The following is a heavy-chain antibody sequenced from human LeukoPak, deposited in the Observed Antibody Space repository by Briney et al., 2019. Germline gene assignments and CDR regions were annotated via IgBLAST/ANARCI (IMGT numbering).Heavy chain of an antibody. V-gene: IGHV1-18*01. Sequence: ASVKVSCKASGYTFASYAISWVRQAPGQGLEWVGWISINNGNINYAQKLQGRVSITTDTSTNTAYMELRSLRSDDTAVYYCARYLVATDSFDYWGQGTLVTVSS. CDR2: ISINNGNI. CDR1: GYTFASYA. CDR3: ARYLVATDSFDY. D-gene: IGHD5-12*01. J-gene: IGHJ4*02.